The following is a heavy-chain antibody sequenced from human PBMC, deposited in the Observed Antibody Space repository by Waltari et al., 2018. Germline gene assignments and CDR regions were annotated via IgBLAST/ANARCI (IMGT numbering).Heavy chain of an antibody. V-gene: IGHV3-30-3*01. Sequence: QVQLVESGGGVVQPGRSLRLSCAASGFTFSSYAMPWVGQAPGKGLEWVAVISYDGSNKYYADSVKGRFTISRDNSKNTLYLQMNSLRAEDTAVYYCARTSSWENLFDYWGQGTLVTVSS. CDR2: ISYDGSNK. CDR3: ARTSSWENLFDY. J-gene: IGHJ4*02. D-gene: IGHD6-13*01. CDR1: GFTFSSYA.